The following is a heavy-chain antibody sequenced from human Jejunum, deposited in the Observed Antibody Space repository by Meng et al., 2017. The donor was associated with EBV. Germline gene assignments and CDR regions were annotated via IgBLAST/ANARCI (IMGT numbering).Heavy chain of an antibody. CDR3: ARWNGNYKVGFYMDD. CDR2: VSNDGSIK. J-gene: IGHJ4*02. D-gene: IGHD1-7*01. Sequence: QLWERRGGVVPTGMPPMRSCAASGFTFSSFWIHWVRQAPGKGLEGGAGVSNDGSIKYYADTVKGRFTISKDNSKNTVYLQMSSRAEDTTVYYCARWNGNYKVGFYMDDWGQGTLVTVSS. V-gene: IGHV3-30*03. CDR1: GFTFSSFW.